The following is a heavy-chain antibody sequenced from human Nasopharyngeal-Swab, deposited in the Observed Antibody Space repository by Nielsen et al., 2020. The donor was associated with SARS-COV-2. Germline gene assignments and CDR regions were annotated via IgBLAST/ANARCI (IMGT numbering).Heavy chain of an antibody. CDR1: GFTFSSYW. J-gene: IGHJ4*02. CDR2: IDWDDDK. D-gene: IGHD6-13*01. CDR3: ALTRGIAAAIDY. V-gene: IGHV2-70*20. Sequence: LRLSCAASGFTFSSYWMSWVRQAPGKALEWLALIDWDDDKYYSTSLKTRLTISKDTSKNQVVLTMTNMDPVDTATYYCALTRGIAAAIDYWGQGTLVTVSS.